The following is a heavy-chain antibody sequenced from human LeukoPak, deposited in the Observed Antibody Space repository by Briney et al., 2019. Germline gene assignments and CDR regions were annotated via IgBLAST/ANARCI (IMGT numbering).Heavy chain of an antibody. J-gene: IGHJ4*02. V-gene: IGHV3-7*05. Sequence: GGSLRLSCAASGFPFSTFWMSWVRQAPGKGLEWVANIKKDGSEKYYVDSVKGRFTISRDNAKNSLYLQMNSLRAEDTAMYYCARDAGSGSLFDYWGQGTLVTVSS. CDR2: IKKDGSEK. D-gene: IGHD3-10*01. CDR3: ARDAGSGSLFDY. CDR1: GFPFSTFW.